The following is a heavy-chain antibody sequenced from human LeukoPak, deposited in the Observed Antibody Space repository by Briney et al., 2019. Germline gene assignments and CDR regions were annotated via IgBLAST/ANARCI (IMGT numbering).Heavy chain of an antibody. Sequence: PSQTLSLTCTVSGGSISSGSYYWSWIRQPPGKGLEWIGYLYYSGSSNPNSGSTNYSPSLKSRVTISVDTSKNQFSLKLSSATVADTAVYYCARQTIGVCVSGDCLSNYYYGMDVWGQGTTVTVSS. CDR2: LYYSGSSNPNSGST. D-gene: IGHD2-21*02. J-gene: IGHJ6*02. CDR1: GGSISSGSYY. V-gene: IGHV4-61*09. CDR3: ARQTIGVCVSGDCLSNYYYGMDV.